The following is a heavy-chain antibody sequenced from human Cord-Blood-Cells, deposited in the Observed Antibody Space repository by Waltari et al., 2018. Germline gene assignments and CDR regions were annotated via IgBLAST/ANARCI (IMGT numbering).Heavy chain of an antibody. V-gene: IGHV7-4-1*02. J-gene: IGHJ5*02. CDR2: INPTTGNP. CDR3: ARVAGSLAVVTARPFDP. D-gene: IGHD2-21*02. CDR1: GYTFTSYA. Sequence: QVQLVQSGSELKKPGASVKVSCKASGYTFTSYAMNWVRQAPGQGLEWMGWINPTTGNPTYAQGFTGRFVFSLDTSVSTAYLQISSLKAEDTAVYYCARVAGSLAVVTARPFDPWGQGTLVTVSS.